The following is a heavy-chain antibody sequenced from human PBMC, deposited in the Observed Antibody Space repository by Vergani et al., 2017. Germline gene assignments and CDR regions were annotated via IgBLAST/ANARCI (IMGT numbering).Heavy chain of an antibody. CDR2: ISGNGGST. CDR1: GFTSSNFA. CDR3: EILSSIIQLWPNAFDV. Sequence: EVQVLESGGDVVQPGGSLRLSCAATGFTSSNFAMAWVRQAPGKGLEWVSEISGNGGSTFYAASVKGRFTISRDNSNNMLYLQMNNLRAEDTAVYYCEILSSIIQLWPNAFDVWGPGTVVTVSS. V-gene: IGHV3-23*01. D-gene: IGHD3-16*02. J-gene: IGHJ3*01.